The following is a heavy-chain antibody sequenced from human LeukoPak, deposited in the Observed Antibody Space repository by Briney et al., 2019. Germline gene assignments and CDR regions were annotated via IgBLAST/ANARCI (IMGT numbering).Heavy chain of an antibody. CDR2: INPNSGGT. Sequence: ASVKVSCKASGYTFTGYYMHWVRQAPGQGLEWMGWINPNSGGTNYAQKFQGRVTMTRDTSISTAYMELSRLRSDDTAVYYCARDLAGTIFGVVTSQYWGQGTLVTVSS. CDR1: GYTFTGYY. D-gene: IGHD3-3*01. J-gene: IGHJ4*02. CDR3: ARDLAGTIFGVVTSQY. V-gene: IGHV1-2*02.